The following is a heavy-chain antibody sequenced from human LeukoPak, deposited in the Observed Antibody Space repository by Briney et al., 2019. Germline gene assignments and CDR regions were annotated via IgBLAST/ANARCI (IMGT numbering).Heavy chain of an antibody. CDR1: GFTFSSYW. D-gene: IGHD1-26*01. J-gene: IGHJ6*03. CDR3: ARDPYNGNYGDSYYYYMDV. Sequence: HPGGSLRLSCAASGFTFSSYWMSWVRQAPGKGLEWVANIKQDGSEKYYVDSVKGRFTISRDNAKNSLYLQMNSLRAEDTAIYYCARDPYNGNYGDSYYYYMDVWGKGTTVTISS. CDR2: IKQDGSEK. V-gene: IGHV3-7*01.